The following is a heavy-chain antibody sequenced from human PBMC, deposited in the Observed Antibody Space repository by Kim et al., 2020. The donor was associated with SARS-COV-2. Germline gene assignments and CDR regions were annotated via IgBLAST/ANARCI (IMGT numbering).Heavy chain of an antibody. CDR3: ARDGGAGRGYYGGFDP. V-gene: IGHV4-59*01. J-gene: IGHJ5*02. D-gene: IGHD3-3*01. CDR2: ISYSGTT. Sequence: SETLSLTCSVSGGSITSYYWSWIRQSPGKGLEWIGYISYSGTTNYNPSLKSRVTISLDTSKNLFSLKLTSVTAADTAVYHCARDGGAGRGYYGGFDPWG. CDR1: GGSITSYY.